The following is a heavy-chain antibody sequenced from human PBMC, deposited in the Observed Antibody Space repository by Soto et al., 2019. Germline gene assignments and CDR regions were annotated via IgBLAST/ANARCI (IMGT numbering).Heavy chain of an antibody. D-gene: IGHD6-25*01. J-gene: IGHJ4*02. CDR2: IYYTGAT. Sequence: QVELQESGPRLVKSSGTLSLTCEVSSGSISTGNWWSWVRQPPGKGLEWIGEIYYTGATNYNPSPTRRVTMTIDKSKDQFSLILTSATAADTSVYYCARVFSSGSGWMYYFDFWGQGILVSVSS. CDR1: SGSISTGNW. V-gene: IGHV4-4*02. CDR3: ARVFSSGSGWMYYFDF.